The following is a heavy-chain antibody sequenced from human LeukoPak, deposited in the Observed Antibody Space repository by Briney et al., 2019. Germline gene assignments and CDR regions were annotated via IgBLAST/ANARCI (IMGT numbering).Heavy chain of an antibody. CDR2: IYPGDSDA. V-gene: IGHV5-51*01. J-gene: IGHJ3*02. D-gene: IGHD2-21*02. CDR3: ALLGGIVVVTTTHDAFDI. Sequence: PGESLKISSTGFGYSFSTYWIGRVRQMPGKGLEWMGIIYPGDSDARYSPSLQGQVTISVDKSISTAYLQWSSLKGSDTAMYYSALLGGIVVVTTTHDAFDIWGQGTMVTVSS. CDR1: GYSFSTYW.